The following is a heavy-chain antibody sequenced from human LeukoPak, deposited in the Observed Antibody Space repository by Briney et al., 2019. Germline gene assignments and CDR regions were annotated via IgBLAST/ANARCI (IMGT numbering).Heavy chain of an antibody. CDR2: IYYSGST. V-gene: IGHV4-59*01. CDR3: ARVGCSSTSCYSANWFDP. CDR1: GGSISSYY. D-gene: IGHD2-2*02. Sequence: SETLSLTCTVSGGSISSYYWSWIRQPPGKGLEWIEYIYYSGSTNYNPSLKSRVTISVDTSKNQFSLKLSSVTAADTAVYYCARVGCSSTSCYSANWFDPWGQGTLVTVSS. J-gene: IGHJ5*02.